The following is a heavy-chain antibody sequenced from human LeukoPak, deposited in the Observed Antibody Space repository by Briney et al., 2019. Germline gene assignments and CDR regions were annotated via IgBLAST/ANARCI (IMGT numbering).Heavy chain of an antibody. D-gene: IGHD3-10*01. V-gene: IGHV1-8*03. J-gene: IGHJ4*02. CDR1: GYTITSYD. CDR3: ARGSGSENRRRYYFDY. Sequence: ASVQVSCKASGYTITSYDINWVRQATGQGLESMGWMNPNSGNTGCEQKFQGRVTITRNTSISTAYMELSSLRSEDTAVYYCARGSGSENRRRYYFDYWGQGTLVTVSS. CDR2: MNPNSGNT.